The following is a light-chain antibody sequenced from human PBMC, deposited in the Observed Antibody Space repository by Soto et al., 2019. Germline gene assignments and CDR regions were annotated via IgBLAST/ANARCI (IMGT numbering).Light chain of an antibody. CDR2: DTS. CDR1: QSVSST. Sequence: EIVLTHSPGTLSLSPVERATLSFRASQSVSSTYLAWYQQKPGQAPRLLIYDTSTRATGVPTRFSGSRSGAEFTLTISSLQSDDFAVYYCQQFGDWPSFGLGTKVDIK. J-gene: IGKJ1*01. CDR3: QQFGDWPS. V-gene: IGKV3-15*01.